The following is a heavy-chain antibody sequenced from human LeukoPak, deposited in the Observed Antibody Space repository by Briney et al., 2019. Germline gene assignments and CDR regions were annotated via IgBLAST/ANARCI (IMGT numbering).Heavy chain of an antibody. J-gene: IGHJ4*02. Sequence: PSETLSLTCAVYSGSFSGYYWSWICQPPGKGLEWIGEINHSGSTNYNPSLKSRVTISVDTSKNQFSLKLSSVTAADTAVYYCARGLVDTISKSFDYWGQGTLVTVSS. CDR3: ARGLVDTISKSFDY. CDR2: INHSGST. V-gene: IGHV4-34*01. D-gene: IGHD5-12*01. CDR1: SGSFSGYY.